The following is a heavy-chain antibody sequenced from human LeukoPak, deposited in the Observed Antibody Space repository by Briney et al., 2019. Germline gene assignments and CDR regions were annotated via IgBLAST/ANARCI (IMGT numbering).Heavy chain of an antibody. CDR3: AMTYCSSTSCYLDY. J-gene: IGHJ4*02. V-gene: IGHV4-59*01. CDR1: GGSISSYY. CDR2: IYYSGST. Sequence: PSETLSLTCTVSGGSISSYYWSWIRQPPGKGLGWIGYIYYSGSTNYNPSLKSRVTISVDTSKNQFSLKLSSVTAADTAVYYCAMTYCSSTSCYLDYWGQGTLVTVSS. D-gene: IGHD2-2*01.